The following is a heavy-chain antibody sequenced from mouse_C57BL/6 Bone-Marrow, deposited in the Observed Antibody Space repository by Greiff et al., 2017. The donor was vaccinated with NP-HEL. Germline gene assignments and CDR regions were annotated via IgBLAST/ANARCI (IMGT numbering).Heavy chain of an antibody. J-gene: IGHJ2*01. CDR1: GYTFTSYW. V-gene: IGHV1-69*01. Sequence: QVQLKQSGAELVMPGASVKLSCKASGYTFTSYWMHWVKQRPGQGLEWIGEIVPSDSYTNYNQKFKGKSTLTVDKSSSTAYMQLSSLTSEDSAVYYWARFPFDYWGQGTTLTVSS. CDR2: IVPSDSYT. CDR3: ARFPFDY.